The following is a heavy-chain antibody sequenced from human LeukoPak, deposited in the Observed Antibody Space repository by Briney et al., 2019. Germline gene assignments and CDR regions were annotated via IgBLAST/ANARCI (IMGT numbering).Heavy chain of an antibody. CDR2: ISSSHSTI. CDR3: ARALPSRRYYFDF. J-gene: IGHJ4*02. V-gene: IGHV3-48*03. CDR1: GFTFSSYE. D-gene: IGHD6-13*01. Sequence: GGSLRVSCAASGFTFSSYEMNWVRQAPGKGLEWVSYISSSHSTIFYADSVKGRFTISRDNAKNSLYLQMNSLRAEDTAVYYCARALPSRRYYFDFWGQGTLVTVSS.